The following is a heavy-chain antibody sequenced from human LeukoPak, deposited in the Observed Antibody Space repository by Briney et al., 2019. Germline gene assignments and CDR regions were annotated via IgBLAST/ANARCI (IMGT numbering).Heavy chain of an antibody. CDR2: ISGSGANT. V-gene: IGHV3-23*01. CDR1: GFIFSSYA. CDR3: AREGPETIDY. J-gene: IGHJ4*02. Sequence: GRSLRLSCAASGFIFSSYAMSWVRQVPGKGLQWVSSISGSGANTYNADSVKGPFTISRDNSKTTLYVQMNSLRAEDTAVYYGAREGPETIDYGGKGTLVTVSS. D-gene: IGHD1-1*01.